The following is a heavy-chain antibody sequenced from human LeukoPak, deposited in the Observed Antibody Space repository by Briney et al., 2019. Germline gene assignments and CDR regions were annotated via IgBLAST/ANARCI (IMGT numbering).Heavy chain of an antibody. Sequence: PGGSLRLSCAASGFTFSTYAMGWVRQAPGKGLEWVSGITGSGSSTYYADSVKGRFTISRDNSKNMLYLQMNSLRAEDGAVYYCAKDPVVVVPAAYYYYGMDVWGQGTTVTVSS. CDR2: ITGSGSST. J-gene: IGHJ6*02. CDR1: GFTFSTYA. CDR3: AKDPVVVVPAAYYYYGMDV. D-gene: IGHD2-2*01. V-gene: IGHV3-23*01.